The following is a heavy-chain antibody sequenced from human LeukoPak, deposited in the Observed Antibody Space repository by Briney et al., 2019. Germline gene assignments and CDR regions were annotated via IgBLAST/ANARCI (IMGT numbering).Heavy chain of an antibody. V-gene: IGHV3-11*01. CDR1: GFTFGDYY. J-gene: IGHJ4*02. CDR3: ARGKRLIWPTPLDY. D-gene: IGHD2-15*01. Sequence: SGGSLRLSCAASGFTFGDYYMSWIRQAPGKGLEWVSYISSSGSTIYYADSVKGRFTISRDNAKNSLYLQMNSLRAEDTAVYYCARGKRLIWPTPLDYWGQGTLVTVSS. CDR2: ISSSGSTI.